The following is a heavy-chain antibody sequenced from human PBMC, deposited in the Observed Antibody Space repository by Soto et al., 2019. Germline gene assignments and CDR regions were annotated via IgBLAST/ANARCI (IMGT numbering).Heavy chain of an antibody. J-gene: IGHJ4*02. D-gene: IGHD2-8*01. CDR1: GYTFTSYG. Sequence: QAQLVQSGGEVKKPGASVKVSCRASGYTFTSYGYAWVRQAPGQGLEWMGWISAYNGDTNYAQQCQDRVTLTTDTSTTTAHMDLRNLGSDDPAVYYCARSGAYCTSITCLFDSFWRLETLVTVSS. CDR3: ARSGAYCTSITCLFDSF. V-gene: IGHV1-18*01. CDR2: ISAYNGDT.